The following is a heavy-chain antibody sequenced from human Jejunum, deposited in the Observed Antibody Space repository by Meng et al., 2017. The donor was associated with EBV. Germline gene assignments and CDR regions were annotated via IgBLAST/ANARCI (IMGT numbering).Heavy chain of an antibody. D-gene: IGHD2-15*01. CDR2: IYYNGNT. CDR1: GGYIVSYY. J-gene: IGHJ4*02. Sequence: VQLHESWRRLVKPSDTLSLPCTVSGGYIVSYYWTCIRQPPGKGLESIGYIYYNGNTNYNPSLKSRVTISVDTSKNQFSLKLTSVTAADTAVYFCSRDRGWVVAAHYFHDWGQGILVTVSS. V-gene: IGHV4-59*01. CDR3: SRDRGWVVAAHYFHD.